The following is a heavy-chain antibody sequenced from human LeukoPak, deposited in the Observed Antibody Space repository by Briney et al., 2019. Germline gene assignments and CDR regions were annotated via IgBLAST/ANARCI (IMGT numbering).Heavy chain of an antibody. J-gene: IGHJ6*04. CDR1: GGTFSSYA. CDR2: IIPIFGTA. V-gene: IGHV1-69*06. Sequence: GASVKVSCKASGGTFSSYAISWVRQAHGQGLEWMGGIIPIFGTANYAQKFQGRVTITADKSTSTAYMELSSLRSEDTAVYYCARDLYSSSWTTRGLDVWGKGTTVTVSS. D-gene: IGHD6-13*01. CDR3: ARDLYSSSWTTRGLDV.